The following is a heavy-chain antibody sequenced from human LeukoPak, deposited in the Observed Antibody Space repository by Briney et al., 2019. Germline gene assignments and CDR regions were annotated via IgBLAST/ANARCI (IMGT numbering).Heavy chain of an antibody. Sequence: PSETLSLTCAVSGGSISSSDWWSWVRQSPGKGLEWIGEIYHTGSTNYNPSLKSRVTISVDTSKNQFSLKLSSVTAADTAVYYCARGRGYSYGYYPYFDYWGQGTLVTVSS. V-gene: IGHV4-4*02. CDR3: ARGRGYSYGYYPYFDY. J-gene: IGHJ4*02. CDR2: IYHTGST. CDR1: GGSISSSDW. D-gene: IGHD5-18*01.